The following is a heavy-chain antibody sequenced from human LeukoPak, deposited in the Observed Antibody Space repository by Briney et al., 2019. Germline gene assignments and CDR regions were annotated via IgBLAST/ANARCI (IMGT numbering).Heavy chain of an antibody. CDR2: INHSGST. D-gene: IGHD3-10*01. CDR1: GGSFSGYY. J-gene: IGHJ4*02. V-gene: IGHV4-34*01. Sequence: PSETLSLTCAVYGGSFSGYYWSWIRQPPGKGLEWIGEINHSGSTNYNPSLKSRVTISVDTSKNQFSPKLSSVTAADTAVYYCAREAGLKSARLPWFGELPFVHFDYWGQGTLVTVSS. CDR3: AREAGLKSARLPWFGELPFVHFDY.